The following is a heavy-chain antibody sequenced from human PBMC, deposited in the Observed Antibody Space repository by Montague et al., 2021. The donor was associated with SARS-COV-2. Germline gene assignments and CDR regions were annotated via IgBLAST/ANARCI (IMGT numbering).Heavy chain of an antibody. V-gene: IGHV2-5*02. Sequence: PALVKPTQTLTLTCTFSGFSLNTSGEGVGWVRQPSGKALEWLALIYRDDDKRYSLPMKSRSTISKDTTKDEVVLTVANMDPVDTATYYCARYGDYGSWFDPWGQGTLVTVSS. J-gene: IGHJ5*02. D-gene: IGHD4-17*01. CDR1: GFSLNTSGEG. CDR2: IYRDDDK. CDR3: ARYGDYGSWFDP.